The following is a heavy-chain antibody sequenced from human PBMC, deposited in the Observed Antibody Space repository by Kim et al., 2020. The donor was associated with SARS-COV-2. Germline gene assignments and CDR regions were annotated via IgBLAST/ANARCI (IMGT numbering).Heavy chain of an antibody. CDR1: GGSISSSSYY. J-gene: IGHJ4*02. CDR3: ARHLSLGLTLGRRDY. Sequence: SETLSLTCTVSGGSISSSSYYWGWIRQPPGKGLEWIGSIYYSGSTYYNPSLKSRVTISVDTSKNQFSLKLSSVTAADTAVYYCARHLSLGLTLGRRDYWGQGTLVTVSS. V-gene: IGHV4-39*01. CDR2: IYYSGST. D-gene: IGHD3-16*01.